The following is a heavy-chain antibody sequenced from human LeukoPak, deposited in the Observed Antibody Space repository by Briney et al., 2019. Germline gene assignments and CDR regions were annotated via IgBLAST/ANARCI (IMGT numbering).Heavy chain of an antibody. Sequence: GGSLRLSCAASGFTFTTFWMNWVRQAPGEGLVWVSLINTDGRTTTYADSVKGRFTISRDDSKNSLYLQMNSLKTEDTAVYYCVRVYSSTWYGSYFDYWGQGTLVTVSS. CDR2: INTDGRTT. V-gene: IGHV3-74*01. D-gene: IGHD6-13*01. CDR3: VRVYSSTWYGSYFDY. CDR1: GFTFTTFW. J-gene: IGHJ4*02.